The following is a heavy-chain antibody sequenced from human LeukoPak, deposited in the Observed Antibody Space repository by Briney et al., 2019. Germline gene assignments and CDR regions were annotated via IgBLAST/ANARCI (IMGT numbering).Heavy chain of an antibody. CDR2: TYYRSTWYN. CDR3: ARRLTQYDCFDP. D-gene: IGHD2-2*01. J-gene: IGHJ5*02. V-gene: IGHV6-1*01. CDR1: GDSVSSNSVT. Sequence: SQTLSLTCAISGDSVSSNSVTWNWIRQSPSRGLEWLGRTYYRSTWYNDYAVSVRGRITVNPDTSKNQFSLHLDSVTPEDTAVYYCARRLTQYDCFDPWGQGILVTVSS.